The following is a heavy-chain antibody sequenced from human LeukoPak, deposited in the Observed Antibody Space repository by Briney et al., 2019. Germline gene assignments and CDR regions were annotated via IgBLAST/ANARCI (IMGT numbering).Heavy chain of an antibody. J-gene: IGHJ4*02. CDR1: GGSISSYH. V-gene: IGHV4-4*07. CDR2: ISTSGST. D-gene: IGHD6-13*01. CDR3: ARSSSFLFDS. Sequence: PSETLSLTCTVSGGSISSYHWSWIRQPAGKGLDWIGRISTSGSTIYNPSLKSRVTLSVDTSRNQFSLKLSSVTAADTAMYYCARSSSFLFDSWGQGTLVTVSS.